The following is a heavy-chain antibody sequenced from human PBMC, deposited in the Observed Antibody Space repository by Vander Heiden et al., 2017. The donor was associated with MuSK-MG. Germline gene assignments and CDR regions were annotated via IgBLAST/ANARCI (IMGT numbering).Heavy chain of an antibody. CDR2: ISYDGSNK. J-gene: IGHJ4*02. D-gene: IGHD6-25*01. Sequence: QVQLVESGGGVVQPGRSLRPSCAASGFTFSSYAMHWVRQAPGKGLEWVAVISYDGSNKYYADSVKGRFTISRDNSKNTLYLQMNSLRAEDTAVYYCARESGDYWGQGTLVTVSS. CDR1: GFTFSSYA. CDR3: ARESGDY. V-gene: IGHV3-30-3*01.